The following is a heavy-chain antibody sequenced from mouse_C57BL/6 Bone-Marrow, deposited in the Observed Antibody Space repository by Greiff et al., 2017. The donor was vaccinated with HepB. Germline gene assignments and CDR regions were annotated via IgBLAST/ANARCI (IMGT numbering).Heavy chain of an antibody. J-gene: IGHJ1*03. CDR1: EYAFPSHD. CDR3: ARSHTYWYFDV. CDR2: INSDGGST. Sequence: EVMLVESGGGLVQPGESLKLSCESNEYAFPSHDMSWVRKTPEKRLELVAAINSDGGSTYYPDTMERRFIISRDNTKKTLYLPMSSLRSEDTALYYCARSHTYWYFDVWGTGTTVTVSS. V-gene: IGHV5-2*01.